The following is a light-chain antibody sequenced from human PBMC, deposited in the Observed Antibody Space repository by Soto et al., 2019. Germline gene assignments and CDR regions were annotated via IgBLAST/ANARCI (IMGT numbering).Light chain of an antibody. V-gene: IGKV3-20*01. J-gene: IGKJ4*01. CDR1: QSVSSSY. Sequence: LSQSPGTLSLSQGERATLSCRASQSVSSSYLAWYQQKPGQAPRLLIYGASSRATGIPDRFSGGGSGTDFTLTISRLEPEDFAVYYCQQFSSYPLPFGGRSNV. CDR3: QQFSSYPLP. CDR2: GAS.